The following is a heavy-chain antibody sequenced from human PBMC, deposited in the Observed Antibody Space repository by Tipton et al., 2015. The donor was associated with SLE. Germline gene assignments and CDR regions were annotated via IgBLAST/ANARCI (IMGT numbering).Heavy chain of an antibody. Sequence: TLSLTCTVSGGSISSYYWSWIRQPPGKGLEWIGYIYYSGGTNYNPSLKSRVTISVDTSKNQFSLKLSSVTAADTAVYYCARVGSTGGLDYWGQGTLVTVSS. J-gene: IGHJ4*02. CDR1: GGSISSYY. D-gene: IGHD7-27*01. CDR2: IYYSGGT. CDR3: ARVGSTGGLDY. V-gene: IGHV4-59*01.